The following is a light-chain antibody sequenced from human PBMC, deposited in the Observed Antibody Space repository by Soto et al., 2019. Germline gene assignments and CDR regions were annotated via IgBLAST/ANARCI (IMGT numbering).Light chain of an antibody. CDR3: QQYNNWPPYT. CDR1: QSVSRN. J-gene: IGKJ2*01. CDR2: GAS. V-gene: IGKV3-15*01. Sequence: EILMTQSPATLSVSPGERATLSCRASQSVSRNLAWYQQKPGQAPRLLIYGASTRATGIPARFSGSGSGTEFTLNISSLQSEDFAVYYWQQYNNWPPYTFGQGTKLEIK.